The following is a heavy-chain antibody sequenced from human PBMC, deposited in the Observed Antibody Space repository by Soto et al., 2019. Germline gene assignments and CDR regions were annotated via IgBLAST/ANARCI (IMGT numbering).Heavy chain of an antibody. D-gene: IGHD6-13*01. V-gene: IGHV1-18*01. J-gene: IGHJ4*02. Sequence: VKVSCKAAGYTFTSYGISWVRQAPGQGLEWMGWISAYNGNTNYAQKLQGRVTMTTDTSTSTAYMELRSLRSDDTAVYYCARDRRYSSSWSPPVGYWGQGTLVTVSS. CDR3: ARDRRYSSSWSPPVGY. CDR1: GYTFTSYG. CDR2: ISAYNGNT.